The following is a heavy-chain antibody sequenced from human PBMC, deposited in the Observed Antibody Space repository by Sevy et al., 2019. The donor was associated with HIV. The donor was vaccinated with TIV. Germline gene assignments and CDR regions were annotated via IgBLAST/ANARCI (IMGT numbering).Heavy chain of an antibody. CDR3: ARLSTARGESNWFDP. D-gene: IGHD3-16*01. V-gene: IGHV1-18*01. Sequence: ASVKVSCKASGYTFSTHGISWVRQAPGQGLEWMGWIGAYNGNRKYAQKFQDRITMTTDTSTSTAYMELRSLRSDDTAVYFCARLSTARGESNWFDPWGQGTLVTVSS. J-gene: IGHJ5*02. CDR1: GYTFSTHG. CDR2: IGAYNGNR.